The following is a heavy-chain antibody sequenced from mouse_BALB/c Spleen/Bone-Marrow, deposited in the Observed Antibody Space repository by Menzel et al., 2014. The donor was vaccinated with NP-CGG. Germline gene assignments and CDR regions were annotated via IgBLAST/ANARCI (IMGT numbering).Heavy chain of an antibody. J-gene: IGHJ4*01. CDR2: INSNGGST. Sequence: EVKLVESGGGLVKLGGSLKLSCAASGFTFSSYYMSWVRQTPEKRLELVAAINSNGGSTYYPDTVKGRFTTSRDNAKNTLYLQMSSLKSEDTALYYCARLGNDDAMDYWGQGTSVTVSS. CDR1: GFTFSSYY. V-gene: IGHV5-6-2*01. CDR3: ARLGNDDAMDY. D-gene: IGHD2-12*01.